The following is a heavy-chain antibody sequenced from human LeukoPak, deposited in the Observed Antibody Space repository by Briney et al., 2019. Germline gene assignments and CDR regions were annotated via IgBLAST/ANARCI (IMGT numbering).Heavy chain of an antibody. D-gene: IGHD6-13*01. J-gene: IGHJ4*02. Sequence: PGTSLRLSCAASGFTVSSNYMSWVRQAPGKGLEWVSVIYSGGSTYYADSVKGRFTISRDNSKNTLYLQMNSLRAEDTAVYYCARDGGIAAPKYYFDYWGQGTLVTVSS. CDR3: ARDGGIAAPKYYFDY. V-gene: IGHV3-53*05. CDR2: IYSGGST. CDR1: GFTVSSNY.